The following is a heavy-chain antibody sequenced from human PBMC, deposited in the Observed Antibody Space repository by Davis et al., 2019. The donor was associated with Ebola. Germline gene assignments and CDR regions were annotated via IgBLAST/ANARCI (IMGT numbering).Heavy chain of an antibody. J-gene: IGHJ3*02. Sequence: AASVKVSCKVSGYTLTELSIHWVRQAPGKGLEWMGNFDPEDGEAIYAQRFQDRVTMTEDTSTDTAYMELSSLRSEDTVIYYCAAGGIGGGFDIWGQGTMVTVSS. CDR1: GYTLTELS. CDR2: FDPEDGEA. V-gene: IGHV1-24*01. D-gene: IGHD2-15*01. CDR3: AAGGIGGGFDI.